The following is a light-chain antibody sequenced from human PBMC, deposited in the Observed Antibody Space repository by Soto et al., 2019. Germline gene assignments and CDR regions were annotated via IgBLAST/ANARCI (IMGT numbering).Light chain of an antibody. Sequence: DIQMTQSPSSLSASVGDRVTITCRASQDIGTYLVWFQQKPGKAHKSLIYAASSLQSGVPSRFSGSGSGTDFTLTISSLQPEDFATYYCQHYNNFPFTFGPGTKVDLK. CDR2: AAS. V-gene: IGKV1-16*01. CDR3: QHYNNFPFT. J-gene: IGKJ3*01. CDR1: QDIGTY.